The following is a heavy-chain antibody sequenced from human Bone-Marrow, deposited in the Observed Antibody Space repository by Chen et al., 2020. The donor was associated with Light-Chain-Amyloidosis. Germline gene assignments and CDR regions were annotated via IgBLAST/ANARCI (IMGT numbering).Heavy chain of an antibody. J-gene: IGHJ4*02. CDR1: GYTFPNYW. CDR3: ARRRDGYIFDY. CDR2: IYPDDSDA. V-gene: IGHV5-51*01. Sequence: EVQLEQSGPEVKKPGESLKISCKGSGYTFPNYWIGRVRQMPGKGLEWMGVIYPDDSDACYSPSFEGQVTISADKSITTAYLQWRSLNASDTAMYYCARRRDGYIFDYWGQGTLVTVSS. D-gene: IGHD5-12*01.